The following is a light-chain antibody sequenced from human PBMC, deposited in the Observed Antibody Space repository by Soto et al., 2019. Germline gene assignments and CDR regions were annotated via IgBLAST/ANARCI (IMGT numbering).Light chain of an antibody. CDR2: DAS. J-gene: IGKJ1*01. Sequence: EIEMTQSPATLSVSPGERATLSCRASQSVSSNLAWYQQRVGQAPKLLIYDASTRATGIPARFSGSGSGTEFTLTISSLQSGDFAVYYCQQYNDWPETFGQGTKVEIK. V-gene: IGKV3-15*01. CDR1: QSVSSN. CDR3: QQYNDWPET.